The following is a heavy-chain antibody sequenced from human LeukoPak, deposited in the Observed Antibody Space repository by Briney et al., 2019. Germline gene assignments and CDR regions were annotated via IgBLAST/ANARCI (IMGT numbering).Heavy chain of an antibody. V-gene: IGHV1-18*01. CDR2: ISAYNGNT. Sequence: SVNVSCKACGYTFTSYGISWVGQAPGQGLEWMGWISAYNGNTNYAQKLQDRVTMSTDTSTSTAYMELRSLRSDDTAVYYCARDSLMVTTDPYYYGMDVWGQGTTVTVSS. D-gene: IGHD4-17*01. CDR1: GYTFTSYG. J-gene: IGHJ6*02. CDR3: ARDSLMVTTDPYYYGMDV.